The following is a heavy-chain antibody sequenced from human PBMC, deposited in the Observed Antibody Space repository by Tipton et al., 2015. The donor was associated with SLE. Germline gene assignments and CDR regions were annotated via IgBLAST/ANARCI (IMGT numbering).Heavy chain of an antibody. CDR3: ARGSSGWATTDFDY. J-gene: IGHJ4*02. CDR2: VSYDGSHK. Sequence: SLRLSCAASGFTFSSYAMHWVRQAPGKGLEWVSVVSYDGSHKYYADSVKGRFTISRDNAKNSLYLQMNSLRAEDTAVYYCARGSSGWATTDFDYWGQGTLVTVSS. D-gene: IGHD6-19*01. V-gene: IGHV3-30*04. CDR1: GFTFSSYA.